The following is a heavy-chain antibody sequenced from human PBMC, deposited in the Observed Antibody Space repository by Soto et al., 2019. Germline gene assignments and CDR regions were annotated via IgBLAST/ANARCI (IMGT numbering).Heavy chain of an antibody. V-gene: IGHV1-69*01. CDR2: IMPIIGTA. CDR3: ARELELRDAKIPPLDY. CDR1: GGTFSSHV. J-gene: IGHJ4*02. D-gene: IGHD3-10*01. Sequence: QVQLVQSGAEVKKPGSSVKVSCKASGGTFSSHVFNWVRQAPGQGLEWMGGIMPIIGTANYAQKFQGRVTITADEPTNTADRELRSRRSEDTAVYYWARELELRDAKIPPLDYWGRGTLVPFPS.